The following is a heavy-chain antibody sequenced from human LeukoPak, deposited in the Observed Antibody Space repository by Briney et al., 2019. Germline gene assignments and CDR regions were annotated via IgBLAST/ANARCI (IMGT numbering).Heavy chain of an antibody. V-gene: IGHV3-7*04. CDR3: GGGSGWSHEF. CDR2: IKHDGSEK. Sequence: PGGSLRLSCAASGISFSDYWMSWVRQAPGKGLEWVANIKHDGSEKFYVDSVKGRFTISRDNAKNSLYLQMNSLRVEDTAVYYCGGGSGWSHEFWGQGALVTVSS. J-gene: IGHJ4*02. D-gene: IGHD6-19*01. CDR1: GISFSDYW.